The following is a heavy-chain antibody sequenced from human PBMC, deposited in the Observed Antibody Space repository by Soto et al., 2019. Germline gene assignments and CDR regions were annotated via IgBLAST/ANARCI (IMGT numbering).Heavy chain of an antibody. V-gene: IGHV3-30-3*01. Sequence: QVQVVESGGGVVQPGRSLRLSCAASGFTFSSYAMHWVRQAPGKGREWVAVISYDGSKKYYADSVKGRFTISRDNSKNTLYLQMNSLRAEDRAVYYCARPLYSGSYSDYYFDYWGQGALVTVSS. CDR3: ARPLYSGSYSDYYFDY. D-gene: IGHD1-26*01. J-gene: IGHJ4*02. CDR1: GFTFSSYA. CDR2: ISYDGSKK.